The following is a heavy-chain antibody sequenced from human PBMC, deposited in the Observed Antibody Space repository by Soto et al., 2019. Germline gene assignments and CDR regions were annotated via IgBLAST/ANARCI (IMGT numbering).Heavy chain of an antibody. V-gene: IGHV3-48*01. D-gene: IGHD3-3*01. CDR2: ISSSSSTI. Sequence: EVQLVESGGGLVQPGGSLRLSCAASGFTFGSYSMNWVRQAPGKGLEWVSYISSSSSTIYYADSVKGRFTISRDNAKNSLYLQMNSLRAEDTAVYYCARDRSYDFWSGPYYFDYWGQGTLVTVSS. J-gene: IGHJ4*02. CDR1: GFTFGSYS. CDR3: ARDRSYDFWSGPYYFDY.